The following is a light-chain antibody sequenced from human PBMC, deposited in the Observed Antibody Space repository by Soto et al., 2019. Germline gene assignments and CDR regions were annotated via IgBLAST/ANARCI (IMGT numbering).Light chain of an antibody. CDR2: RAS. CDR1: QSVSSSF. CDR3: QQYESSPLT. V-gene: IGKV3-20*01. Sequence: EIVLTQSPDTLSLSPGERATLSCRASQSVSSSFLAWYHQKPGQAPRLLIYRASSRATGIPDRFTGSGSGNDFTRTISRLEPEDFAVYSCQQYESSPLTFGGGTKVEIK. J-gene: IGKJ4*01.